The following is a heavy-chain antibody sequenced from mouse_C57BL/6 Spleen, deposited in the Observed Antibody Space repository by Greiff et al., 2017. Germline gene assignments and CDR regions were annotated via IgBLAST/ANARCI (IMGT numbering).Heavy chain of an antibody. D-gene: IGHD2-5*01. CDR3: ARYSNHEGFAY. CDR1: GFSLTSYG. V-gene: IGHV2-2*01. J-gene: IGHJ3*01. Sequence: VKLMESGPGLVQPSQSLSITCTVSGFSLTSYGVHWVRQSPGKGLEWLGVIWSGGSTDYNAAFISRLSISKYNSKSQVFFKMNSLQADDTAIDYCARYSNHEGFAYWGQGTLVTVSA. CDR2: IWSGGST.